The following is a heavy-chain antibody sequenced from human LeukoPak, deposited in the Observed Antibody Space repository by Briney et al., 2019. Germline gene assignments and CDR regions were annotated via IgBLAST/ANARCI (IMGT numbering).Heavy chain of an antibody. CDR3: ARVTGGNSSSWYGDY. J-gene: IGHJ4*02. V-gene: IGHV4-34*01. CDR2: INHSGST. Sequence: SETLSLTCAVYGGSFSGYYWSWIRQPPGKGLEWLGEINHSGSTNYNPSLKSRVTISVDTSKNQFSLKLSSVTAADTAVYYCARVTGGNSSSWYGDYWGQGTLVTVSS. D-gene: IGHD6-13*01. CDR1: GGSFSGYY.